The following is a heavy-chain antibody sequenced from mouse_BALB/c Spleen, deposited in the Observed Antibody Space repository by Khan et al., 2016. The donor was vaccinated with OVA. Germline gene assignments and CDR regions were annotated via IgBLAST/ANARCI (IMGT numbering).Heavy chain of an antibody. CDR2: IYPGTDNT. V-gene: IGHV1-76*01. J-gene: IGHJ2*01. CDR3: AREEALYYFDY. Sequence: VKLKQSGAELVRPGTSVKLSCKTSGYIFTSYWIHWVKQRSGQGLEWIARIYPGTDNTYYNENFKDKATLTADKSSSTVNLQLSSLKSEDSAVFCCAREEALYYFDYWGQGTTLTVSS. CDR1: GYIFTSYW. D-gene: IGHD3-2*02.